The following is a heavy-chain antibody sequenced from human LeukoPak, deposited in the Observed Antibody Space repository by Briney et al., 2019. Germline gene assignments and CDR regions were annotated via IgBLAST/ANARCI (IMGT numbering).Heavy chain of an antibody. D-gene: IGHD7-27*01. V-gene: IGHV1-8*01. Sequence: ASVKVSCKASGYTFTSHDINWVRQATGQGLEWMGWMSPNSGDTGYAQKFQGRVTMTSDSSVSTAYMELSSLRSEDTAIYYCVRTPPNWGFDYWGQGTLVTVSS. CDR1: GYTFTSHD. J-gene: IGHJ4*02. CDR2: MSPNSGDT. CDR3: VRTPPNWGFDY.